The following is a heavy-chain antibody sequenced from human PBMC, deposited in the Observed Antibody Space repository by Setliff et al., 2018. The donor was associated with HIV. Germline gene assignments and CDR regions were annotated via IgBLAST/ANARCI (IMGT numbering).Heavy chain of an antibody. D-gene: IGHD1-26*01. J-gene: IGHJ1*01. Sequence: ASVKVSCKASGGSFSSYGLSWARQAPGQGLEWMGIINPSGGSTSYAQKFQGRVTMTRDTSTSTVYMELSSLRSEDTAVYYCARGPSGRFWYIQHWGQGTLVTVSS. CDR3: ARGPSGRFWYIQH. CDR1: GGSFSSYG. CDR2: INPSGGST. V-gene: IGHV1-46*01.